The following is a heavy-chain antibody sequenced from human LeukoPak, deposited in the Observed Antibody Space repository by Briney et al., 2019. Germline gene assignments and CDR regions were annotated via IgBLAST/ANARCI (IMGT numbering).Heavy chain of an antibody. D-gene: IGHD6-13*01. CDR3: ATPAIAGVAYGMDV. Sequence: GESLKISCKGSGYSFTKYWISLVRQMPGKGLEWMGKIDPSDSYTFYNPSFQGHVTISADKSISTAYLQWSSLKASDTAMYYCATPAIAGVAYGMDVWGQGTTVTVSS. CDR2: IDPSDSYT. CDR1: GYSFTKYW. V-gene: IGHV5-10-1*01. J-gene: IGHJ6*02.